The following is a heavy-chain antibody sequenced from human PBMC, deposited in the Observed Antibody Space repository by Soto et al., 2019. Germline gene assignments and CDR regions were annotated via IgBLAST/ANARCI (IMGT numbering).Heavy chain of an antibody. J-gene: IGHJ6*02. CDR1: GGTLSNYA. CDR3: ARGVRTGFYGMDV. D-gene: IGHD3-10*01. CDR2: IIPIFGTS. Sequence: SVKVSCKASGGTLSNYALSWVRQAPGQGLEWVGGIIPIFGTSNYAQNFQGRVTITADESTSTAYMELSSLRSEDTAVYYCARGVRTGFYGMDVWGQGTTVTVS. V-gene: IGHV1-69*13.